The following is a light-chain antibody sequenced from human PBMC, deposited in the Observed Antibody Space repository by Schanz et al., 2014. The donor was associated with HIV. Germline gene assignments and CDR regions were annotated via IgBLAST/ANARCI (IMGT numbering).Light chain of an antibody. J-gene: IGLJ2*01. CDR2: GVN. CDR1: SSDVGAYNS. V-gene: IGLV2-14*03. CDR3: QSYDSRLSVV. Sequence: QSALTQPASVSGSPGQSITISCTGTSSDVGAYNSVSWWQQQHPGKAPKVLIHGVNNRPSGVSHRFSGSKSDITASLTISGLQADDEADYYCQSYDSRLSVVFGGGTKLTVL.